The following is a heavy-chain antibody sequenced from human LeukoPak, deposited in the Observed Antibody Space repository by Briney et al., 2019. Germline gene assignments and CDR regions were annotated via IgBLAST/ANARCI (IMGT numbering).Heavy chain of an antibody. Sequence: ASVKVSCKASGGTFSSYAISWVRQAPGQGLEWMGGFDPEDGETIYAQKFQGRVTMTEDTSTDTAYMELSSLRSEDTAVYYCATARQYYYDSSGHPYFDYWGQGTLVTVSS. J-gene: IGHJ4*02. CDR3: ATARQYYYDSSGHPYFDY. D-gene: IGHD3-22*01. CDR1: GGTFSSYA. CDR2: FDPEDGET. V-gene: IGHV1-24*01.